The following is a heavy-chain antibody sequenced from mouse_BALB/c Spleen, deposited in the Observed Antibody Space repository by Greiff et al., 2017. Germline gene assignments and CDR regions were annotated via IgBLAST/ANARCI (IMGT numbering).Heavy chain of an antibody. CDR1: GFTFSSYT. Sequence: EVKLMESGGGLVQPGGSLKLSCAASGFTFSSYTMSWVRQTPEKRLEWVAYISNGGGSTYYPDTVKGRFTISRDNAKNTLYLQMSSLKSEDTAMYYCARRGGNYYFDYWGQGTTHTVSS. CDR2: ISNGGGST. V-gene: IGHV5-12-2*01. CDR3: ARRGGNYYFDY. D-gene: IGHD2-1*01. J-gene: IGHJ2*01.